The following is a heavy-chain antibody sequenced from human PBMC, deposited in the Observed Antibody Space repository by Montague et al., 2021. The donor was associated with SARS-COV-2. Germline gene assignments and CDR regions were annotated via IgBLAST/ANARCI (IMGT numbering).Heavy chain of an antibody. V-gene: IGHV3-7*03. D-gene: IGHD1-26*01. CDR1: GFTFSSYC. CDR2: IKPDGGDK. Sequence: SLRLSCAASGFTFSSYCMSWVRQTPGKGLEWVANIKPDGGDKHYVDSVKGRFTISRDNSKNSLNLQMDSLRAEDTALYYCARDSRIVGATGGMDVWGQGTTVIVSS. CDR3: ARDSRIVGATGGMDV. J-gene: IGHJ6*02.